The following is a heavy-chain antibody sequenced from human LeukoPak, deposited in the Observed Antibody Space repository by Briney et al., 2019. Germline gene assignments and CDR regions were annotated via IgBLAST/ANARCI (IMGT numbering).Heavy chain of an antibody. CDR2: IHYSGST. CDR1: GDSISTYY. CDR3: AREGLDIVAPGVFDI. D-gene: IGHD5-12*01. V-gene: IGHV4-59*12. Sequence: SETLSPTCTVSGDSISTYYWTWVRQPPGKGLEWIGYIHYSGSTDYNPSLKSRVTISVDTSKNQFSLKLSSVTPADTAVYYCAREGLDIVAPGVFDIWGQGTMVTVPS. J-gene: IGHJ3*02.